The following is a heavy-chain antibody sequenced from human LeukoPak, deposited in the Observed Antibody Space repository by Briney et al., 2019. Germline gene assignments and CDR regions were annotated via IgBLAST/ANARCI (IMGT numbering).Heavy chain of an antibody. Sequence: KPGGSLRLSCAASGFTFSSYSMNWVRQAPGKGLEWVSSISSSSSYIYYADSVKGQFTISRDNAKNSLYLQMNSLRAEDTAVYYCARGRRIMITFGGVIVKGHFDYWGQGTLVTVSS. J-gene: IGHJ4*02. V-gene: IGHV3-21*01. CDR2: ISSSSSYI. CDR3: ARGRRIMITFGGVIVKGHFDY. D-gene: IGHD3-16*02. CDR1: GFTFSSYS.